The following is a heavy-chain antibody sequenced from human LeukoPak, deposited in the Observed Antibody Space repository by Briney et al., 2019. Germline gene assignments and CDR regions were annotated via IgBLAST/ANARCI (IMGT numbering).Heavy chain of an antibody. V-gene: IGHV4-59*01. Sequence: SETLSLTCTVSGGSISSYYWSWIRQPPGKGLEWIGYIHYSGSTNYNPSLKSRVTISVDTSKNQFSLKLSSVTAADTAVYYCARIGETAMEYYHYYMDVWGKGTTVTVSS. D-gene: IGHD5-18*01. CDR2: IHYSGST. CDR3: ARIGETAMEYYHYYMDV. J-gene: IGHJ6*03. CDR1: GGSISSYY.